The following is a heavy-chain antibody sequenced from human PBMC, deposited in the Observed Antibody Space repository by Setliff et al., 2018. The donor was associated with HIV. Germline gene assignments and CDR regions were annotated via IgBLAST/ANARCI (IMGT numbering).Heavy chain of an antibody. Sequence: SEPLSLTCSVSGGSMRNYYWSWIRQPPRKGLEWVGYISYNGITTYNPSLKSRVTISVDTSKNQFSLKLTSVTAADTAVYYCARHRPWEVDVFDIWGQGTMVTVSS. D-gene: IGHD1-26*01. J-gene: IGHJ3*02. CDR3: ARHRPWEVDVFDI. CDR2: ISYNGIT. CDR1: GGSMRNYY. V-gene: IGHV4-59*08.